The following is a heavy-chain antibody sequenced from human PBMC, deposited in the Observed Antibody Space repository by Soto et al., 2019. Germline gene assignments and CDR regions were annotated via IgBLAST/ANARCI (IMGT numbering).Heavy chain of an antibody. Sequence: QVQLQESGPGLVKPSETLSLTCTVSGGSISSYYWSWIRQPPGKGLEWIGCIFYSGITNYNPSLKSRATMSVDTSKTQFSLKLSAVTAADTAVYYCARRRGPHDYWGQGTLVTVSS. CDR1: GGSISSYY. CDR2: IFYSGIT. V-gene: IGHV4-59*01. CDR3: ARRRGPHDY. J-gene: IGHJ4*02.